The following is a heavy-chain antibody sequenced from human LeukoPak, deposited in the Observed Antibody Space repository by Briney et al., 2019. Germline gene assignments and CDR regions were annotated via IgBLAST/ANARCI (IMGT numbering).Heavy chain of an antibody. V-gene: IGHV3-23*01. CDR1: GFTFSSYA. CDR2: ITGSSRST. J-gene: IGHJ4*02. D-gene: IGHD6-19*01. Sequence: GGSLRLSCAASGFTFSSYAMSWVRQAPGKGLEWVSTITGSSRSTYYADSVRGRFTISRDNSKNTLYLQMNSLTAEDTAVYYCAKDTPLTAYSPGWSGNSFDSWGQGTLVTASS. CDR3: AKDTPLTAYSPGWSGNSFDS.